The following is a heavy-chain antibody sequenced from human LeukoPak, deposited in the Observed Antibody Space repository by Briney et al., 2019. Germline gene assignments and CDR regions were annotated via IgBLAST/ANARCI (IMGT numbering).Heavy chain of an antibody. CDR1: GGSFSGYY. D-gene: IGHD6-13*01. J-gene: IGHJ6*03. CDR3: ARESRRIAAAGPSYYMDV. Sequence: SETLSLTCAVYGGSFSGYYWSWIRQPPGKGLEWIGEINHSGSTNYNPSLKSRVTISVDTSKNQFSLMVNSVTAADTAVYYCARESRRIAAAGPSYYMDVWGRGTTVTVSS. CDR2: INHSGST. V-gene: IGHV4-34*01.